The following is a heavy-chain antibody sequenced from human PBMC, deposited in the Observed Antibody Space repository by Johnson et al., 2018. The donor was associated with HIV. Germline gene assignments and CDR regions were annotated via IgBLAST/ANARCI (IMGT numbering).Heavy chain of an antibody. Sequence: QVQLVESGGGVVQPGGSLRLSCAASGFTFSSYGMHWVRQAPCKGLEWVAFIRYDGSNKYYADSVKGRFTISRDNSKNTLYLQMNSLRDEDTAVYYCANSRVEARYSSGWGRLVKPDDAFDIWGQGTMVTVSS. CDR2: IRYDGSNK. V-gene: IGHV3-30*02. CDR3: ANSRVEARYSSGWGRLVKPDDAFDI. J-gene: IGHJ3*02. CDR1: GFTFSSYG. D-gene: IGHD6-19*01.